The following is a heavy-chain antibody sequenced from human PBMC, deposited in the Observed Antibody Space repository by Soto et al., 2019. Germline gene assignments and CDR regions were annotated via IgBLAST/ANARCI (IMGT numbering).Heavy chain of an antibody. CDR3: ARDPGATLRYCTNGVCYDVYWGAFDI. Sequence: ASVKVSCKASGYTFTSYGISWVRQAPGQGLEWMGWISAYNGNTNYAQKLQGRVTMTTDTSTSTAYMELRSLRSDDTAVYYCARDPGATLRYCTNGVCYDVYWGAFDIWGQGTMVTVSS. V-gene: IGHV1-18*01. CDR2: ISAYNGNT. CDR1: GYTFTSYG. D-gene: IGHD2-8*01. J-gene: IGHJ3*02.